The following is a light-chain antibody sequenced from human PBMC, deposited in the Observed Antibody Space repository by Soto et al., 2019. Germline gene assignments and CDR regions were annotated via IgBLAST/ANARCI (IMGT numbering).Light chain of an antibody. Sequence: QSVLTQPASVSGSPGQSITISCTGISSDVGGYNYVSWYQQHPGKAPKLMIYDVSNRPSGVSNRFSGSKTGDTASLTISGLQAEDEADYYCTSYTSSDTHVFGGGTQRTVL. J-gene: IGLJ2*01. V-gene: IGLV2-14*01. CDR1: SSDVGGYNY. CDR3: TSYTSSDTHV. CDR2: DVS.